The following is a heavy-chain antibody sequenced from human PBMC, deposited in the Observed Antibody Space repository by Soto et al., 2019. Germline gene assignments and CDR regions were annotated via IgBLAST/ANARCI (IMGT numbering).Heavy chain of an antibody. CDR3: AREGDSYYYYYGMDV. Sequence: SETLSLTCTVSGGSISSGDYYWSWIRQPPGKGLEWIGYIYYSGSTYYNPSLKSRVTISVDTSKNQFSLKLSSVTAADTAVYYCAREGDSYYYYYGMDVWGQGTTVTVSS. CDR1: GGSISSGDYY. CDR2: IYYSGST. J-gene: IGHJ6*02. V-gene: IGHV4-30-4*01. D-gene: IGHD3-3*01.